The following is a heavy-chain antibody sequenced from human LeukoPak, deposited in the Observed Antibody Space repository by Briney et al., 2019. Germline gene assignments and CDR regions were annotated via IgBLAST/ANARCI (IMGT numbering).Heavy chain of an antibody. V-gene: IGHV3-21*01. CDR1: GFTFSSYS. CDR2: ISSSSSYI. D-gene: IGHD2-15*01. CDR3: AWGYCSGGSCLSAFAI. J-gene: IGHJ3*02. Sequence: GGSLRLSCAASGFTFSSYSMNWVRQAPGKGLEWVSSISSSSSYIYYADSVKGRFTISRDNAKNSLYLQMNSLRAEDTAVYYCAWGYCSGGSCLSAFAIWGQGTMVTVSS.